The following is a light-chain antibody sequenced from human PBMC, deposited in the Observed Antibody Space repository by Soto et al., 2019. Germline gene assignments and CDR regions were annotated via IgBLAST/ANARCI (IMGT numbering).Light chain of an antibody. J-gene: IGKJ1*01. CDR2: KTS. CDR1: QTISSW. V-gene: IGKV1-5*03. Sequence: DIQMTQSPSTLSGSVGDRVTITWRASQTISSWLAWYQQKPGKAPKLLIYKTSIFKNGVPSRFSGSGSGTEFTLSISILQPDDFATYYCHQYNTYWTFGQGTKVDIK. CDR3: HQYNTYWT.